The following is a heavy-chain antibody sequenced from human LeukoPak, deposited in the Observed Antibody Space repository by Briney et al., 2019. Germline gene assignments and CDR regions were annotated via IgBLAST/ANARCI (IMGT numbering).Heavy chain of an antibody. V-gene: IGHV4-34*01. D-gene: IGHD1-7*01. CDR3: ARGNYPVAFDI. CDR1: GGSFSDYY. J-gene: IGHJ3*02. CDR2: INHSGNT. Sequence: SETLSLTCAVYGGSFSDYYWSWIRQPPGKGLEWIGEINHSGNTYYNPSLKSRVAISIDTSKNQFSLKLSSVTAADTAVYYCARGNYPVAFDIWGQGTMVTVSS.